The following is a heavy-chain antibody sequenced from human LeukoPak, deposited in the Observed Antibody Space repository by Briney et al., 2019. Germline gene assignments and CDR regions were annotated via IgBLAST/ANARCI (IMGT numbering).Heavy chain of an antibody. CDR2: ISTGGGT. V-gene: IGHV3-66*01. CDR3: ARGGITDYGDYSSFDY. Sequence: PGGSLSHSCVASGFSVSNYYMSWVRQAPGKGLEWVSVISTGGGTSYTDSVKGRFTFSRDNSKNTLFLQMNSLRAEDTGVYYCARGGITDYGDYSSFDYWGQGTPLTVSS. CDR1: GFSVSNYY. J-gene: IGHJ4*02. D-gene: IGHD4-17*01.